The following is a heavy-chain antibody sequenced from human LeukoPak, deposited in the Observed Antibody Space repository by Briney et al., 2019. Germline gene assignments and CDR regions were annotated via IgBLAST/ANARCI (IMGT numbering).Heavy chain of an antibody. CDR1: GFTFSDYS. V-gene: IGHV3-11*04. Sequence: GGSLRLSCAASGFTFSDYSLTWIRQAPGKGLEWVSYISSSGSTIYYADSVKGRFTISRDNAKNSLYLQMNSLRAEDTAVYYCARGKYSSGWYGDYWGQGTLVTVSS. CDR3: ARGKYSSGWYGDY. J-gene: IGHJ4*02. CDR2: ISSSGSTI. D-gene: IGHD6-19*01.